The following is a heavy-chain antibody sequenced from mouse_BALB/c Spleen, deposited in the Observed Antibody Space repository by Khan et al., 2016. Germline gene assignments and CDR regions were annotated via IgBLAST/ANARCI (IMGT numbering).Heavy chain of an antibody. CDR3: ARDRYYGTSYFDY. CDR1: GFSLTTYG. V-gene: IGHV2-9*02. D-gene: IGHD1-1*01. CDR2: IWAGGST. Sequence: QVQLKESGPGLVAPSQSLSITCTVSGFSLTTYGVHWVRQPPGKGLEWLGVIWAGGSTNYNSALMSRLSISKDNSKSQVFLKTNSQQTDVTATYYCARDRYYGTSYFDYWGQGTTLTVSS. J-gene: IGHJ2*01.